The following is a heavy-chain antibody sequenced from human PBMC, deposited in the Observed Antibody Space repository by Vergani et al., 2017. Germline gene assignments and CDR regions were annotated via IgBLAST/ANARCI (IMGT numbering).Heavy chain of an antibody. D-gene: IGHD1/OR15-1a*01. CDR2: IYSGGIP. Sequence: EVQLVESGGGLIQPGGSLRLSCAASGFTVSSNYMSWFRQAPGKGLEWFSVIYSGGIPYYADSVKGRFTISRDTSKNTLYLQMNSLGAEDTAVYYCVFRVEHPLTRWVDYWGQGTLVTVSS. CDR3: VFRVEHPLTRWVDY. CDR1: GFTVSSNY. V-gene: IGHV3-53*01. J-gene: IGHJ4*02.